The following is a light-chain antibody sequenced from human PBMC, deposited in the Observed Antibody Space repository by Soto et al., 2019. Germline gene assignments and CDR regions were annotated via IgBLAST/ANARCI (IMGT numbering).Light chain of an antibody. V-gene: IGLV2-14*01. CDR1: XXXXGGYNY. CDR3: SSYTSSSTLAV. CDR2: DVS. J-gene: IGLJ7*01. Sequence: QSVLTQPASVSGSPGQSXTXXXXGXXXXXGGYNYVSWYQQHPGKAPKLMIYDVSNRPSGVSNRFSGSKSGNTASLTISGLQAEDEADYYCSSYTSSSTLAVFGGGTQLTVL.